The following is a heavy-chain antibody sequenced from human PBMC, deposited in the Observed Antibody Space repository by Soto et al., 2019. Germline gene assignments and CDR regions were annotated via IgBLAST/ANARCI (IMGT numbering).Heavy chain of an antibody. CDR3: TTYEWLNYYYYGMDV. CDR2: IKSKTDGGTT. J-gene: IGHJ6*02. CDR1: GFTFSNAW. D-gene: IGHD6-19*01. Sequence: LRLSCAASGFTFSNAWMSWVRQAPGKGLEWVGRIKSKTDGGTTDYAAPVKGRFTISRDDSKNTLYLQMNSLKTEDTAVYYCTTYEWLNYYYYGMDVWGQGTTVTVSS. V-gene: IGHV3-15*01.